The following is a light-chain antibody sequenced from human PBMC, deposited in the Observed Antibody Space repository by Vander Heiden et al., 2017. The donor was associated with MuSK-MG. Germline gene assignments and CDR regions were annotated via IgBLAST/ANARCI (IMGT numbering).Light chain of an antibody. J-gene: IGKJ1*01. CDR2: AAS. CDR3: HQSYSTPRT. V-gene: IGKV1-39*01. CDR1: KRISSY. Sequence: IQMNESPSSLSACVGERVTITCRASKRISSYINLYNQKPGAALNLLFYAASCLQSAVPSRCIGSGSGTAFSLPISSLQAEDFATYYCHQSYSTPRTFGQGTKVEIK.